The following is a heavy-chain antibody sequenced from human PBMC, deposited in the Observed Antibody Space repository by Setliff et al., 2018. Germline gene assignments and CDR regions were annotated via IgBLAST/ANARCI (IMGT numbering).Heavy chain of an antibody. CDR1: GGAFSSYA. Sequence: ASVKVSCKASGGAFSSYALSWVRQAPGQGLEWMGRIIPVIDTTNYAENFQGRVTITADESTSTAYMELSSLRSEDTAVYYCAFSGYRSLYGMDVWGQGTTVTVSS. CDR2: IIPVIDTT. D-gene: IGHD3-22*01. CDR3: AFSGYRSLYGMDV. J-gene: IGHJ6*02. V-gene: IGHV1-69*11.